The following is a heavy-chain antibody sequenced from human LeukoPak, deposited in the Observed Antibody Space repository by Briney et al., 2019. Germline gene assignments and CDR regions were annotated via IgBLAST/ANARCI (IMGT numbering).Heavy chain of an antibody. CDR2: IYYSGST. V-gene: IGHV4-59*01. Sequence: SETLSLTCTVSGGSISSYYWSWIRQPPGKGLEWIGYIYYSGSTNYNPSLQSRVTISVDTSKNQFSLNLSSVTAADTAVYYCARGYGDYYYYGLDVWGQGTTVTVSS. CDR3: ARGYGDYYYYGLDV. J-gene: IGHJ6*02. D-gene: IGHD4-17*01. CDR1: GGSISSYY.